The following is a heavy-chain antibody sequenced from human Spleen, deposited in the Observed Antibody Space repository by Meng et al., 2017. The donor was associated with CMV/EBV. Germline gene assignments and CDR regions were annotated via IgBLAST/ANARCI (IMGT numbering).Heavy chain of an antibody. CDR2: ISSSGSTI. CDR3: ARDGVVVVPAAIFDY. Sequence: GGSLRLSCAASGFTFSSYSMNWVRQAPGKGLEWVSYISSSGSTIYYADSVKGRFTISRDNAKNSLYLQMNSLRAEDTAIYYCARDGVVVVPAAIFDYWGQGTLVTVSS. CDR1: GFTFSSYS. V-gene: IGHV3-48*04. D-gene: IGHD2-2*01. J-gene: IGHJ4*02.